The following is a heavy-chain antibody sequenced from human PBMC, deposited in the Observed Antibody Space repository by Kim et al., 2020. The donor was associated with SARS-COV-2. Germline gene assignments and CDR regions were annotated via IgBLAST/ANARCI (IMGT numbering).Heavy chain of an antibody. CDR2: IKSKGSGGTA. Sequence: GGSLRLSCAGSGFDFSPAWMSWVRQTPGKGLEYIGRIKSKGSGGTAEYAAPVSGRFTISRDDSKNAVFLQMNSLKTEDTGIYYCTWDDRSKNDYWGQGALVTVPS. CDR1: GFDFSPAW. V-gene: IGHV3-15*01. J-gene: IGHJ4*02. D-gene: IGHD1-26*01. CDR3: TWDDRSKNDY.